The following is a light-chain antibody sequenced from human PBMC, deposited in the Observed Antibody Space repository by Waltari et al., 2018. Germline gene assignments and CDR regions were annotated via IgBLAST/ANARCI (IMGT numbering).Light chain of an antibody. J-gene: IGKJ1*01. CDR1: QSVRLF. Sequence: EIVLTPSPGTLSLSPGERATLSCRASQSVRLFLAWYPQQPGQAPRLLIYHASSRATGIPDRFSGSGSGTDLSFTISRLEPEDFAVYYCQQYVTLPATFGQGTKLEIK. CDR3: QQYVTLPAT. V-gene: IGKV3-20*01. CDR2: HAS.